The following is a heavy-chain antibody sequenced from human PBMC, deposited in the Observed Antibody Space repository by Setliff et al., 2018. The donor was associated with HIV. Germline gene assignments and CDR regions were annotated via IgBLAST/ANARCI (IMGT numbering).Heavy chain of an antibody. Sequence: SETLSLTCTVSGGSISAYYWSWIRQPPGKGLEWIGSIYFTGSSDNNPSLKSRVTLSVDTSKHQFSLKLSSVTAADTAVYYCARVQMAYAAFDVWGQGTMVTVSS. V-gene: IGHV4-59*01. CDR1: GGSISAYY. D-gene: IGHD4-17*01. CDR2: IYFTGSS. CDR3: ARVQMAYAAFDV. J-gene: IGHJ3*01.